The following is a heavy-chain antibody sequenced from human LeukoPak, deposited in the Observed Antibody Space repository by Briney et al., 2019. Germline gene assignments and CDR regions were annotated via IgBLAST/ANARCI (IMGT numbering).Heavy chain of an antibody. D-gene: IGHD2/OR15-2a*01. CDR1: GFTFSSYW. V-gene: IGHV3-7*01. Sequence: GGSLRLSCAASGFTFSSYWMSWVRQAPGKGLEWVANIKQDGSEKYYVDSVKGRFTISRDNAKNSLYLQMNSLRAGDTAVYYCARSVAGFYYYYYYYYMDVWGKGTTVTVSS. CDR2: IKQDGSEK. J-gene: IGHJ6*03. CDR3: ARSVAGFYYYYYYYYMDV.